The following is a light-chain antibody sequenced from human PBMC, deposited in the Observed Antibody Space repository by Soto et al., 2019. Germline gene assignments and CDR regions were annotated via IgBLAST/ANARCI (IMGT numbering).Light chain of an antibody. J-gene: IGKJ1*01. CDR1: QSVSSN. V-gene: IGKV3-20*01. Sequence: EIVMTKSPATLSVSQGERATLSCRASQSVSSNLALYQQKPGQAPRLLIYGASYRATGIPDRFSGSGSGTDFTLTINSLEPEDFAVYYCQQYGSSPGTFGQGTKVDIK. CDR2: GAS. CDR3: QQYGSSPGT.